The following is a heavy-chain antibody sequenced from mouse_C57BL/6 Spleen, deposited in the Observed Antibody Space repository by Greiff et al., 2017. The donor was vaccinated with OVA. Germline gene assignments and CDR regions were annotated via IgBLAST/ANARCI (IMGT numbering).Heavy chain of an antibody. CDR1: GFTFSDYG. CDR3: ARGYEFAY. D-gene: IGHD2-2*01. V-gene: IGHV5-17*01. J-gene: IGHJ3*01. CDR2: ISSGSSTI. Sequence: EVQLVESGGGLVKPGGSLKLSCAASGFTFSDYGMHWVRQAPEQGLEWVAYISSGSSTIYSADTVKGRFTISRDNAKNTLFLQMTSLRSEDTAMYYCARGYEFAYWGQGTLVTVSA.